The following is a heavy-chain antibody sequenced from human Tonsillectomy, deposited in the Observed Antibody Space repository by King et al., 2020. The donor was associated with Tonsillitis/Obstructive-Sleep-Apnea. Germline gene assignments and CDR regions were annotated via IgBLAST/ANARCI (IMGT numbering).Heavy chain of an antibody. CDR2: IYYSGRT. CDR1: GGSISSFY. V-gene: IGHV4-59*01. Sequence: QLQESGPGLVKPSETLSLTCTVSGGSISSFYWSWIRPPPGKGLEWIGYIYYSGRTNYNPSLKSRVTISVDTSKNQFSLKLSSVTAADTAVYYCARDTDIAAVGYYFDYWGQGTLVTVSS. J-gene: IGHJ4*02. D-gene: IGHD6-13*01. CDR3: ARDTDIAAVGYYFDY.